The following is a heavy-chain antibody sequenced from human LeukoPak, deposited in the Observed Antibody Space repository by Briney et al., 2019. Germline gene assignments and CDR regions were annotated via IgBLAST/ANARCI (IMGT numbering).Heavy chain of an antibody. V-gene: IGHV1-2*02. CDR1: DDSFGSYG. D-gene: IGHD2-15*01. CDR2: INPNNGDT. Sequence: LWASVKVSCKVSDDSFGSYGYSWVRQAPGQGLEWMGWINPNNGDTHYAQKFQGTVTMTRDTSISTAYMELSSLRSDDTAVYYCARGVAAVYFYYYMDVWGKGTTVTVSS. CDR3: ARGVAAVYFYYYMDV. J-gene: IGHJ6*03.